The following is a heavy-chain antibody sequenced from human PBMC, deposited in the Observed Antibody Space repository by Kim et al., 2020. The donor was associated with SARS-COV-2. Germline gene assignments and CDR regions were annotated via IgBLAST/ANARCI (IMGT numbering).Heavy chain of an antibody. V-gene: IGHV4-59*13. CDR3: ARSLGAYSSGLLGF. CDR1: SGSISSGY. CDR2: IYYSGST. Sequence: SETLFLTCTVSSGSISSGYWSWIRQPPGKGLEWIGYIYYSGSTNYNPSLKSRVTISVDTSKKQFSLKVSSVTAADTAVYYCARSLGAYSSGLLGFWGQGTLVTVSS. D-gene: IGHD3-22*01. J-gene: IGHJ4*02.